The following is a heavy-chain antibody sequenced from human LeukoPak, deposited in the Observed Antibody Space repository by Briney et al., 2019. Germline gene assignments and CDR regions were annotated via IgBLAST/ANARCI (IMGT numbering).Heavy chain of an antibody. Sequence: GASVKVSCKASGGTFSSYAISWVRQAPGQGLEWMGRIIPILGIANYAQKFQGRVTITADKSTSTAYMELSSLRSEDTAVYYCATGSDYEYVWGSYGPSDSPFDYWGQGTLVTVSS. CDR1: GGTFSSYA. CDR3: ATGSDYEYVWGSYGPSDSPFDY. CDR2: IIPILGIA. V-gene: IGHV1-69*04. J-gene: IGHJ4*02. D-gene: IGHD3-16*01.